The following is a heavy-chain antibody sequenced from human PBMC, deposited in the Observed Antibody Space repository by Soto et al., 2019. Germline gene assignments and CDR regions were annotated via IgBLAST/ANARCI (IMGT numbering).Heavy chain of an antibody. D-gene: IGHD7-27*01. Sequence: GGSLRLSCASSGFTISSYWMNWVRQAPGKGLVWVSRINSDGSSTTYADSVKGRFTISRDNAKNTLYLQMNSLRAEDTAVYYCASSLLTPFDYWGQGPLVTVS. CDR3: ASSLLTPFDY. CDR2: INSDGSST. V-gene: IGHV3-74*01. CDR1: GFTISSYW. J-gene: IGHJ4*02.